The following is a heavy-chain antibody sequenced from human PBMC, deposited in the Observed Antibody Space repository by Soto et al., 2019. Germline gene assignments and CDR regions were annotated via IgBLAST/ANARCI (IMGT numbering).Heavy chain of an antibody. CDR1: GFTFSNYG. CDR2: IWYDGSKT. CDR3: ARDLGSTNYYFDY. Sequence: GGSLRLSCAASGFTFSNYGFHWVRQAPGKGLEWVAVIWYDGSKTYYVESVKGRFTISRDNSKNTLYLQMNSLRAEDTAVYCCARDLGSTNYYFDYWGLGTLVTVSS. V-gene: IGHV3-33*01. J-gene: IGHJ4*02. D-gene: IGHD5-12*01.